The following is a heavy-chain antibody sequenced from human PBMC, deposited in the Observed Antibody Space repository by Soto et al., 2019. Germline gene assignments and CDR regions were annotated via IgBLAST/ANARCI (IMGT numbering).Heavy chain of an antibody. Sequence: SETLSLTCTVSGGSISSGGYYWSWIRQHPGKGLEWIGYIYYSGSTYYNPSLKSRVTISVDTSKNQFSLKLGSVTAADTAVYYCARGFIEYSCSSGPGTIYYYMDVWGKGTTVTVSS. J-gene: IGHJ6*03. V-gene: IGHV4-31*03. CDR3: ARGFIEYSCSSGPGTIYYYMDV. CDR2: IYYSGST. D-gene: IGHD6-6*01. CDR1: GGSISSGGYY.